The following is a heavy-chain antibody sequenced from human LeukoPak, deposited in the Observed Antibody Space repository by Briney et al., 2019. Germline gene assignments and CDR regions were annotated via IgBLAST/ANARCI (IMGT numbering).Heavy chain of an antibody. CDR3: ATRDYYESSGYNDAFDI. V-gene: IGHV3-53*01. D-gene: IGHD3-22*01. CDR2: IYSGGST. J-gene: IGHJ3*02. Sequence: GGSLRLSCAASGFTVSSNYMSWVRQAPGKGLEWVSVIYSGGSTYYADSVKGRFTISRDNSKNTLYLQMNSLRAEDTAVYYCATRDYYESSGYNDAFDIWGQGTMVIVSS. CDR1: GFTVSSNY.